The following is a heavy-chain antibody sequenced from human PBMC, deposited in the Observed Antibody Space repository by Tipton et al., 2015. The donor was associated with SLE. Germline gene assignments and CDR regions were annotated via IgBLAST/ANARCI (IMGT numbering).Heavy chain of an antibody. CDR1: GYSISSGYY. V-gene: IGHV4-38-2*02. J-gene: IGHJ5*02. CDR3: ARDEPQPRAGFDP. D-gene: IGHD2-2*01. CDR2: IYHSGTT. Sequence: TLSLTCAVSGYSISSGYYWGWIRQPPGRGLEWIGSIYHSGTTYYNLSLKSRVTISVDTSKNQFSLNLSSVTAADTAVYYCARDEPQPRAGFDPWGQGTLVTVAS.